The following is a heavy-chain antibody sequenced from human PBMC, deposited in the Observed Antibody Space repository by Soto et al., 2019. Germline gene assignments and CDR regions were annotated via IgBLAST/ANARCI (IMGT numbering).Heavy chain of an antibody. CDR1: GFTFSNYG. D-gene: IGHD3-3*01. CDR2: ISDDGSNK. J-gene: IGHJ6*02. V-gene: IGHV3-30*18. CDR3: TKRRNVLRFLEWSAGMEV. Sequence: LRLSCVASGFTFSNYGMHWVRQAPGKGLAWVAFISDDGSNKYYADSMRGRFTMSRDNSKRTLYLQMSSLRVEDTAVYYCTKRRNVLRFLEWSAGMEVWGQGTTVTVSS.